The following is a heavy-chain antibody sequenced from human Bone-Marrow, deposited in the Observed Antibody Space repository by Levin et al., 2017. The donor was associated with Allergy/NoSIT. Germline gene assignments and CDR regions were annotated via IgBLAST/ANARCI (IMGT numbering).Heavy chain of an antibody. V-gene: IGHV3-23*01. CDR1: GFIFSTYA. D-gene: IGHD3-3*01. CDR3: AKASHDFWRGPVYGMDV. J-gene: IGHJ6*02. Sequence: GGSLRLSCAGSGFIFSTYAVAWVRQAPGKGLEWVSTVGGTGVSTYFADSVKGRFTISRDNSRDTVYLQMNSLRVDDTALYYCAKASHDFWRGPVYGMDVWGQGTTVTVSS. CDR2: VGGTGVST.